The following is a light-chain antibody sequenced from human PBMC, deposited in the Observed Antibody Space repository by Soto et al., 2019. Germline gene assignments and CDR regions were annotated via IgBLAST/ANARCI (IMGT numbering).Light chain of an antibody. J-gene: IGLJ3*02. CDR3: LLYYGGAQLGV. V-gene: IGLV7-43*01. CDR2: STS. CDR1: TGAVTSGHY. Sequence: QAVVTQEPSLTVSPGGTVTLTCESSTGAVTSGHYANWFQQKPGQAPRALIDSTSDKHSWTPARFSGSLLEGKAALTLSGVQPEDEAEYYCLLYYGGAQLGVFGGGTKLTVL.